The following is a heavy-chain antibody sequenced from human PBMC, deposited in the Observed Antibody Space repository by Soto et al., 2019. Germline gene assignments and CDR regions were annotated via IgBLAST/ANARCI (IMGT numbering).Heavy chain of an antibody. D-gene: IGHD6-13*01. CDR3: ARDHSIAAAGAWWLDP. J-gene: IGHJ5*02. CDR2: INPSGGST. V-gene: IGHV1-46*01. CDR1: GYTFTSNY. Sequence: GASVKVSCKASGYTFTSNYVHWVRGAPGQGLEWMGIINPSGGSTNYAQKFQGRVTVTRDTSTSTVYMELSSLRSEDTAVYYCARDHSIAAAGAWWLDPWGQGTLVTVSS.